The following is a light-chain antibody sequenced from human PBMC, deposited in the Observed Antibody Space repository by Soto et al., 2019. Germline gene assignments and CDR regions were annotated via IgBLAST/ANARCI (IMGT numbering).Light chain of an antibody. CDR2: GAS. V-gene: IGKV3-20*01. CDR1: QSVSSSF. J-gene: IGKJ4*01. CDR3: QQYGSSPLT. Sequence: EIVLTQSPGTLSLSPGERATLSCRASQSVSSSFLAWYQQIPGQAPRLLIYGASSRATGIPDRFSGSGSGTDFTLTISRLEPEDFAVYSCQQYGSSPLTFGGGTEVEIK.